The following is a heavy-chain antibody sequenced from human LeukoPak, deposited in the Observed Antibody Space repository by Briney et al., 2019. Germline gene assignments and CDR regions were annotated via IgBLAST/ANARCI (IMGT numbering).Heavy chain of an antibody. V-gene: IGHV4-39*01. CDR3: ARQRRDGYRIKYYFDY. CDR1: GGSISSGGYY. J-gene: IGHJ4*02. CDR2: VYYSGRT. D-gene: IGHD5-24*01. Sequence: SETLSLTCTVSGGSISSGGYYWGWIRQPPGKGLEWIGSVYYSGRTYYSPSLKSRLTISVDTSKNQCSLKLSSVTAADTAVYYCARQRRDGYRIKYYFDYWGQGTLVTVSS.